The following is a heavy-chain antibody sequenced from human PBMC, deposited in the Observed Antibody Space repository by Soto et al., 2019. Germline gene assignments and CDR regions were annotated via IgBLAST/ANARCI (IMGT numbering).Heavy chain of an antibody. CDR3: VRDQFGTILY. D-gene: IGHD2-8*01. V-gene: IGHV4-59*01. CDR1: GGSMSNYY. CDR2: IYYSGDT. J-gene: IGHJ4*02. Sequence: QVQLQESGPGLVKPSETLSLTSTVSGGSMSNYYWTWIRQPPGKGLEWIGHIYYSGDTTYNPSLTGRVTISVDTSKNQFSLKLNSVTAADTAMYYCVRDQFGTILYWGQGALVTVSS.